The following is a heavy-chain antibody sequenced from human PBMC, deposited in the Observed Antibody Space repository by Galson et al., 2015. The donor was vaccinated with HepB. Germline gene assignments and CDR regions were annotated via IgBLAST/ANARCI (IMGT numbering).Heavy chain of an antibody. D-gene: IGHD6-19*01. Sequence: SLRLSCAASGFTFSSYAMHWVRQAPGKGLEWVAVISYDGSNKYYADSVKGRFTISRDNSKNTLYLQMNSLRAEDTAVYYCAKAWQQWLVRDAFDIWGQGTMATVSS. CDR2: ISYDGSNK. CDR1: GFTFSSYA. V-gene: IGHV3-30-3*01. J-gene: IGHJ3*02. CDR3: AKAWQQWLVRDAFDI.